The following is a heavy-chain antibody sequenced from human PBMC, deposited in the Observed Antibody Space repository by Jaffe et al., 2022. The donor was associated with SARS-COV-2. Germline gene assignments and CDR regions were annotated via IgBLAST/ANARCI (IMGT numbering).Heavy chain of an antibody. D-gene: IGHD3-22*01. CDR2: IKRDGGDT. CDR3: VGSPVGFYYDRSGYDFER. CDR1: GFSFMNYW. V-gene: IGHV3-7*01. Sequence: EVELVESGGGLVQPGGSLRLSCEASGFSFMNYWMSWVRQVPGKGLECVATIKRDGGDTRYVDSVRGRFTISRDNGDNSVYLQMNSLRNEDTAVYYCVGSPVGFYYDRSGYDFERWGLGTLVTVSS. J-gene: IGHJ1*01.